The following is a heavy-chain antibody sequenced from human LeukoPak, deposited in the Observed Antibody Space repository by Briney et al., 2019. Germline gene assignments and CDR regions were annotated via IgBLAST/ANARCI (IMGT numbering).Heavy chain of an antibody. Sequence: GGSLRLSCAASGFTFSTYAMHWVRQAPGKGLEWVAVISYDGSYKYYADSVKGRFTISRDNSKNTLYLQMNSLRAEDTAVYYCARDLGSGWPGDWFDPWGQGTLVTVSS. CDR2: ISYDGSYK. D-gene: IGHD6-19*01. CDR3: ARDLGSGWPGDWFDP. CDR1: GFTFSTYA. V-gene: IGHV3-30*04. J-gene: IGHJ5*02.